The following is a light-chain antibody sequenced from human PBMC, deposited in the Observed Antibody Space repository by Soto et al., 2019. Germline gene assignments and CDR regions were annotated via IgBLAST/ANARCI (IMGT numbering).Light chain of an antibody. Sequence: EIVMPQTPATLSVSPGERATLSCRASQSVSSNLAWYQQKPGQAPRLLIYGASTRATGIPARLSGSGSGTEFTLTISNLQPDGFATYYCQQYDTYWTFGQGTKV. CDR3: QQYDTYWT. CDR2: GAS. CDR1: QSVSSN. V-gene: IGKV3-15*01. J-gene: IGKJ1*01.